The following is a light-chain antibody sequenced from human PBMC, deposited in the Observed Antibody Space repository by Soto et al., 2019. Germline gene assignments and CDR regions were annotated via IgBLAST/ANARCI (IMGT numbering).Light chain of an antibody. CDR2: GAS. CDR1: QSVRNNY. CDR3: QQDGDSPWA. Sequence: EVVLTQSPGTLSLSPGERATLSCRASQSVRNNYLAWYQQKPGQAPRLLIYGASSRGTGIPDRFSGSGSGTDFTLTISRLEPEDFAVYYCQQDGDSPWAFGPGTKVEIK. J-gene: IGKJ1*01. V-gene: IGKV3-20*01.